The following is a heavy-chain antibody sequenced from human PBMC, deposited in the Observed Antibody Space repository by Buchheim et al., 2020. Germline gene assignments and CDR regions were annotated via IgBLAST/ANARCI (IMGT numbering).Heavy chain of an antibody. Sequence: QVQLQESGPGLVKPSETLSLTCTVSGGSISGYNWNWIRQPPGKGLEWIGFINYSGRTNSNPSLRSRVSISVDQSKNQFSLKLTSVTAADTAVYYCARTGGDHQGGDYWGQGTL. V-gene: IGHV4-59*01. CDR3: ARTGGDHQGGDY. D-gene: IGHD4-17*01. CDR1: GGSISGYN. CDR2: INYSGRT. J-gene: IGHJ4*02.